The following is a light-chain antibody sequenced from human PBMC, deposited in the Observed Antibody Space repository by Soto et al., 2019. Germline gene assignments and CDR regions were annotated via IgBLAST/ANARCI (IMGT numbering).Light chain of an antibody. CDR1: QGISSY. CDR3: QQYYSYPRT. CDR2: AAS. Sequence: AIPMTPAPSSLSSSTRGRGTHPCRASQGISSYLAWYQQKPGKAPKLLIYAASTLQSGVPSRFSGSGSGTDFTLTISCLQSEDFATYYCQQYYSYPRTFGQGTKVDIK. J-gene: IGKJ1*01. V-gene: IGKV1-8*01.